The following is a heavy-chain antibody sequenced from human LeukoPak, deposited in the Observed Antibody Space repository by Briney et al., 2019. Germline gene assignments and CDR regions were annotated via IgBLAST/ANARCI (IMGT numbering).Heavy chain of an antibody. D-gene: IGHD6-13*01. CDR1: GGSISSYY. Sequence: SETLSLTCSVSGGSISSYYWSWIRQPPGKGLEWIGYIYYSGSTNYNPSLKSRVTISVDTSENQLSLKLSSVTAADTAVYYCARARSSSWYMDYWGQGTLVTVSS. J-gene: IGHJ4*02. V-gene: IGHV4-59*01. CDR3: ARARSSSWYMDY. CDR2: IYYSGST.